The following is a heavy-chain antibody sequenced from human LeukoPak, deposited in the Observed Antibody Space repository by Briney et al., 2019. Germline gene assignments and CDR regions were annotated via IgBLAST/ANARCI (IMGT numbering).Heavy chain of an antibody. V-gene: IGHV3-23*01. D-gene: IGHD1-26*01. CDR2: ISGSGDNT. J-gene: IGHJ6*01. CDR3: AKMKGHPLPKYYMDV. CDR1: GLIFRSYW. Sequence: GGSLRLSCAVSGLIFRSYWMSWVRRTPGKGLEWVSGISGSGDNTLYADSVKGRFTISRDNSKNTLYLEMNSLRAEDTAIYYCAKMKGHPLPKYYMDVWGQGTTVTVSS.